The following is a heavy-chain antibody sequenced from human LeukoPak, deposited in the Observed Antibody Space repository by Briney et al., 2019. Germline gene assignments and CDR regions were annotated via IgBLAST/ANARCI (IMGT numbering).Heavy chain of an antibody. CDR2: IYYSGNT. Sequence: KPSETLSLTCTVSGGSISRSSHYWGWIRQPPGKGLEWIANIYYSGNTYYNPSLKSRVTISVDTSKNQFSLKFTSVTAADTALYFCADYSPFDAFEIWGRGTVVTVSS. D-gene: IGHD2-15*01. CDR1: GGSISRSSHY. V-gene: IGHV4-39*07. CDR3: ADYSPFDAFEI. J-gene: IGHJ3*02.